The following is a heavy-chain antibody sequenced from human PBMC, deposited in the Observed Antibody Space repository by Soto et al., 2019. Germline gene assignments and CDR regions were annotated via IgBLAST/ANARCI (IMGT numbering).Heavy chain of an antibody. CDR2: ISSSSSTI. Sequence: EVQLVESGGRLVQPGGSLRLSCAASGFTFSTYSMNWVRQAPGKGLEWVSYISSSSSTIYYADSVKGRFTIYRDNAKNPLYLQINSLRDEDTAVYYCARGLGHCRGGICYSDYWGQGTLVTFSS. D-gene: IGHD2-15*01. J-gene: IGHJ4*02. CDR3: ARGLGHCRGGICYSDY. V-gene: IGHV3-48*02. CDR1: GFTFSTYS.